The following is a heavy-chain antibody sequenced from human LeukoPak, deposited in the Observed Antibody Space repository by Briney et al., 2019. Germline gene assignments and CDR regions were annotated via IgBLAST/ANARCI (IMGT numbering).Heavy chain of an antibody. CDR2: IIPIFGTA. D-gene: IGHD1-26*01. Sequence: SVKVSCKASGGTFSSYAIGWVRQAPGQGLEWMGRIIPIFGTANYAQKFQGRVTITTDESTSTAHMELSSLRSEDTAVYYCARDRWAPSYFDYWGQGTLVTVSS. CDR3: ARDRWAPSYFDY. J-gene: IGHJ4*02. V-gene: IGHV1-69*05. CDR1: GGTFSSYA.